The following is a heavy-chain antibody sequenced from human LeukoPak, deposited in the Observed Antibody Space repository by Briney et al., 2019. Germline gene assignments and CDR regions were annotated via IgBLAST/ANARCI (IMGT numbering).Heavy chain of an antibody. D-gene: IGHD5-18*01. Sequence: EASVKVSCKASGYTFTSYYMHWVRQAPGQGLEWMGIINPSGGSTSYAQKFQGRVTMTRDTSTSTVYMELSGLRSEDTAVYYCAREENTAMALYYYYYYGMDVWGQGTTVTVSS. CDR2: INPSGGST. V-gene: IGHV1-46*01. J-gene: IGHJ6*02. CDR3: AREENTAMALYYYYYYGMDV. CDR1: GYTFTSYY.